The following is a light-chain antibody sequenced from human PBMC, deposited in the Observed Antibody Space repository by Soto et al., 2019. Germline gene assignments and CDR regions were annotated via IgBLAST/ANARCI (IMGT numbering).Light chain of an antibody. V-gene: IGKV3-20*01. CDR3: QQYRSSLWA. CDR2: GAS. CDR1: QSVSSSY. Sequence: EIVLTQSPFTLSLAPVGRCTVSFVASQSVSSSYLAGYQQKPGQAPRLLIYGASSRATGIPDRFSGSGSGTDFTLTISRLEPEDFAGDCCQQYRSSLWAFGGGTRVEIK. J-gene: IGKJ4*02.